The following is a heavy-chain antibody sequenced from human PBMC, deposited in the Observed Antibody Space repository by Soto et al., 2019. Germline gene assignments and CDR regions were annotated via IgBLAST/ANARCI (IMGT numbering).Heavy chain of an antibody. Sequence: ASVKVSCKASGYTFTSYDINWVRQATGQGLEWMGWMNPNSGNTGYAQKFQGRVTMTRNTSISTAYMELSSLRSEDTAVYYCARPDYGDYALGYWGQGTLVTVSS. CDR1: GYTFTSYD. J-gene: IGHJ4*02. CDR2: MNPNSGNT. CDR3: ARPDYGDYALGY. V-gene: IGHV1-8*01. D-gene: IGHD4-17*01.